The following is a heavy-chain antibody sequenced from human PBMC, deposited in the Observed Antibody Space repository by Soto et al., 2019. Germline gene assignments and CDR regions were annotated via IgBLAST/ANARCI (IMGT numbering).Heavy chain of an antibody. D-gene: IGHD2-8*01. J-gene: IGHJ5*02. CDR1: GGSIGSNNYY. V-gene: IGHV4-39*01. CDR3: ARGPRVYAMSKWFDP. CDR2: MSYSRST. Sequence: SETLSLTCCVSGGSIGSNNYYWGWIRQPPGKGLEWIGSMSYSRSTYYNPSLKSRVTISVDTSKNQFSLKLSSVTAADTAVYYCARGPRVYAMSKWFDPWGQGTLVTVSS.